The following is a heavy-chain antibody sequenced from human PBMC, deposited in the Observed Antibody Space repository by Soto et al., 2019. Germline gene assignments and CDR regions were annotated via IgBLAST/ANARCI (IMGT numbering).Heavy chain of an antibody. J-gene: IGHJ4*02. CDR3: ARDRFDGVATHVSFGD. CDR1: GGTFSSYA. D-gene: IGHD5-12*01. Sequence: QVQLVQSGAEVKKPGSSVQVSCKASGGTFSSYAISWVRQAPGQGLEWMGGIIPIFGTANYAQKFQGRVTITADESTSTAYMELSSLRSEDTAVYYCARDRFDGVATHVSFGDWGQGTLVTVSS. V-gene: IGHV1-69*01. CDR2: IIPIFGTA.